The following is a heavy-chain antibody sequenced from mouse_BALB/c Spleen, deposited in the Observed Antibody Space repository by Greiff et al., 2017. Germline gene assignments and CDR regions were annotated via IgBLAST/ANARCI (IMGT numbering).Heavy chain of an antibody. CDR2: ISSGGSYT. V-gene: IGHV5-6*01. J-gene: IGHJ4*01. CDR1: GFTFSSYG. D-gene: IGHD2-3*01. CDR3: ARDWGLLRPYYYAMDY. Sequence: EVQGVESGGDLVKPGGSLKLSCAASGFTFSSYGMSWVRQTPDKRLEWVATISSGGSYTYYPDSVKGRFTISRDNAKNTLYLQMSSLKSEDTAMYYCARDWGLLRPYYYAMDYWGQGTSVTVSS.